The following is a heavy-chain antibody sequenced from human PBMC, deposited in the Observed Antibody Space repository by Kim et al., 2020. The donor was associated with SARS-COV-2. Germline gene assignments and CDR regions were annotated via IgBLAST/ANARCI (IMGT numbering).Heavy chain of an antibody. CDR3: ASTGVGAVGWFDP. Sequence: SETLSLTCSVSGGAIRGYYWAWIRQPPGKRLEWIGYVYHTGSTNYNPSLRGRVTISLDTSKRQVSLTLTSVIAADTAVYYCASTGVGAVGWFDPGGQGTLVSVSS. CDR2: VYHTGST. V-gene: IGHV4-59*01. CDR1: GGAIRGYY. J-gene: IGHJ5*02. D-gene: IGHD1-26*01.